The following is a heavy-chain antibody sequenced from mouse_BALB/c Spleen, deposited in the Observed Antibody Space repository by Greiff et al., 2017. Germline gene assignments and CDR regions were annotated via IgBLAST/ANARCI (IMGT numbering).Heavy chain of an antibody. CDR1: GYSITSDYA. Sequence: EVQLQESGPGLVKPSQSLSLTCTVTGYSITSDYAWNWIRQFPGNKLEWMGYISYSGSTSYNPSLKSRISITRDTSKNQFFLQLNSVTTEDTATYYCARRKYGNYFDYWVQGTTLTVSS. V-gene: IGHV3-2*02. CDR3: ARRKYGNYFDY. CDR2: ISYSGST. J-gene: IGHJ2*01. D-gene: IGHD2-10*02.